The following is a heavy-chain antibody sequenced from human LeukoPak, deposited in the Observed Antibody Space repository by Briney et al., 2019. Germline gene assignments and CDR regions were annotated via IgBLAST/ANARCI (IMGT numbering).Heavy chain of an antibody. J-gene: IGHJ4*02. V-gene: IGHV3-21*01. Sequence: KAGGSLRLSCAASGFTFSSYSMNWVRQAPGKGLEWVSSISSSSSYIYYADSVKGRFTISRDNAKNSLYLQMNSLRAEDTAVYYCASPKVGATVGWVDYWGQGTLVTVSS. CDR3: ASPKVGATVGWVDY. D-gene: IGHD1-26*01. CDR1: GFTFSSYS. CDR2: ISSSSSYI.